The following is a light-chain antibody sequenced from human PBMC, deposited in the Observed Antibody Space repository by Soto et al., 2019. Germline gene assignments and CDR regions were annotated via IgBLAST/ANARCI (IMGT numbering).Light chain of an antibody. Sequence: EIVLTQSPGTLSLSPGERATLSCRASQSVSRSYLDWYQQKPGQAPRLLIYGAYSRATGIPDRFSGSGSGTDFTLTISRLEPEDFAVYYCQQYGSSPPMYTFGQGTKLEIK. J-gene: IGKJ2*01. V-gene: IGKV3-20*01. CDR2: GAY. CDR3: QQYGSSPPMYT. CDR1: QSVSRSY.